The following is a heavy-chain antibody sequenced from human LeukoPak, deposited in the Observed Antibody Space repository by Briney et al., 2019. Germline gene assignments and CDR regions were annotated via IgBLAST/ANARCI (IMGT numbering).Heavy chain of an antibody. CDR2: IGSSSSTI. V-gene: IGHV3-48*01. Sequence: GGSLRLSCAASGFTFSSYSMNWVRQAPGKGLEWVSYIGSSSSTIYYADSVKGRFTISRDNAKNSLYLQMNSLRAEDTAVYYCAREWYYDFWSGYPGALQFDPWGQGTLVTVSS. D-gene: IGHD3-3*01. CDR1: GFTFSSYS. J-gene: IGHJ5*02. CDR3: AREWYYDFWSGYPGALQFDP.